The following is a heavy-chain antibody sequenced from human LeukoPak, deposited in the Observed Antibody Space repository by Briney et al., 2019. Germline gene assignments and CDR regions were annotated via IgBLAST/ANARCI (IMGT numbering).Heavy chain of an antibody. V-gene: IGHV1-18*01. Sequence: GASVKVSCKASGYTFTNYGISWVRQAPGQGLEWMGWISVFYGHTNYSQNFQGRLTMTTHTSTSRAYLELRSLRSDDTAVYYCVREVSAANAGYMDVWGTGTTVTVSS. CDR2: ISVFYGHT. D-gene: IGHD6-13*01. CDR1: GYTFTNYG. CDR3: VREVSAANAGYMDV. J-gene: IGHJ6*03.